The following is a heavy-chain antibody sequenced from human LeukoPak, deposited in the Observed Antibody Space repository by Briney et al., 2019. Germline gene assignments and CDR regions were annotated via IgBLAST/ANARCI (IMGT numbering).Heavy chain of an antibody. CDR3: ARGRWGYSYGY. J-gene: IGHJ4*02. Sequence: SETLSLTCTVSGGSISSSSYYWGWIRQPPGKGLEWIGSIYYSGSTYYNPSLKSRVTISVDTSKNQFSLRLSSVTAADTAVYYCARGRWGYSYGYWGQGTLVTVSS. V-gene: IGHV4-39*07. CDR2: IYYSGST. D-gene: IGHD5-18*01. CDR1: GGSISSSSYY.